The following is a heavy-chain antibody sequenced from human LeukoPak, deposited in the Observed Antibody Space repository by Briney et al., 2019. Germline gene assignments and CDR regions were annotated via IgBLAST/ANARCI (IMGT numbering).Heavy chain of an antibody. CDR2: IYHSGST. CDR3: ARIHMVTAGAFDI. D-gene: IGHD2-21*02. J-gene: IGHJ3*02. V-gene: IGHV4-38-2*02. CDR1: GYSISSGYY. Sequence: SETLSLTCTVSGYSISSGYYWGWIRQPPGKGLEWIGSIYHSGSTYYNPSLKSRVTISVDTSKNQFSLKLSSVTAADTAVYYCARIHMVTAGAFDIWGQGTMVTVSS.